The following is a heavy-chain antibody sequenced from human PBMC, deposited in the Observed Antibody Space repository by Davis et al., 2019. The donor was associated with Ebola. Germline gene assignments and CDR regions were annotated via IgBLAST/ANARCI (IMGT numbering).Heavy chain of an antibody. Sequence: SETLSLTCAVSGGSISSSNWWSWVRQPPGKGLEWIGEIYHSGSTNYNPSLKSRVTISVDKSKNQFSLKLSSVTAADTAVYYCAREEGIQLWLTVDYWGQGTLVTVSS. D-gene: IGHD5-18*01. CDR1: GGSISSSNW. CDR3: AREEGIQLWLTVDY. CDR2: IYHSGST. J-gene: IGHJ4*02. V-gene: IGHV4-4*02.